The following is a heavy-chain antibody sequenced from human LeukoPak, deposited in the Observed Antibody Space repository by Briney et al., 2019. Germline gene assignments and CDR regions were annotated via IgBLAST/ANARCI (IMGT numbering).Heavy chain of an antibody. V-gene: IGHV3-53*01. CDR2: IHSGGTI. CDR3: ARLKDVAVAGIGSHDF. D-gene: IGHD6-13*01. Sequence: PGGSLRLSCAASGFTFSSYAMSWVRQPPGQGLEWVSVIHSGGTIYYAGPVEGRFTISRKHSRNTVYLQMNDLRAEDTARYYCARLKDVAVAGIGSHDFWGQGTMVTVSS. J-gene: IGHJ3*01. CDR1: GFTFSSYA.